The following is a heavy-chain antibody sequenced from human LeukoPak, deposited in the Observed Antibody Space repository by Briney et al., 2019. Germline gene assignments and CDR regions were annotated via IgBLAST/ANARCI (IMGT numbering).Heavy chain of an antibody. CDR2: INPNNGGT. Sequence: VASVKVSCKSSGYTFTGYYMRWVRQAPGQGLEWMGWINPNNGGTNYAQKFQGRVTMTRDTSISTAYMELNRLRSDDTAVYYCARDPYSNYFDYWGQGTLVTVSS. CDR1: GYTFTGYY. V-gene: IGHV1-2*02. D-gene: IGHD5-18*01. CDR3: ARDPYSNYFDY. J-gene: IGHJ4*02.